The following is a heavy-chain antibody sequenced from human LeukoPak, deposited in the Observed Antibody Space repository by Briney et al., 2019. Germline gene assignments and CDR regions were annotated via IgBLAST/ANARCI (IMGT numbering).Heavy chain of an antibody. V-gene: IGHV3-48*01. Sequence: PGGSLRLSCAASGFTFSSYSMNWVRQAPGKGLEGVSYISSSSSTIYYADSVKGRFTISRDNAKNSLYLQMNSLRAEDTAVYYCAREVTGYYYGMDVWGQGTTVTVSS. D-gene: IGHD5-18*01. CDR2: ISSSSSTI. J-gene: IGHJ6*02. CDR3: AREVTGYYYGMDV. CDR1: GFTFSSYS.